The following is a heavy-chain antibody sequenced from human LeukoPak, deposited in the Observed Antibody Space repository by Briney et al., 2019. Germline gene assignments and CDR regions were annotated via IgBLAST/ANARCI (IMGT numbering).Heavy chain of an antibody. V-gene: IGHV3-23*01. Sequence: GGSLRLSCAASGFTFGSYAMNWVRQAPGKGLEWVSTISGSGGRTYYADSVKGRFTISRDNSKNTLYLQMNSLRAEDTAVYYCARDSGYSYGYGFDYWGQGTLVTVSS. CDR3: ARDSGYSYGYGFDY. D-gene: IGHD5-18*01. CDR1: GFTFGSYA. CDR2: ISGSGGRT. J-gene: IGHJ4*02.